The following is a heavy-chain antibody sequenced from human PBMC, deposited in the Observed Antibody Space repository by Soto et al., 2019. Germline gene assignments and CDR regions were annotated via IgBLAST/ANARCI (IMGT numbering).Heavy chain of an antibody. D-gene: IGHD1-20*01. CDR2: IYYSGIT. J-gene: IGHJ6*02. V-gene: IGHV4-59*01. CDR3: ARYKFNYYYAMDV. Sequence: QVQLQESGPGLVKPSETLSLTCTVSGGSISSYYWSWIRQPPGKGLEWIGYIYYSGITNYNPSLKSRVTISVDTSTNHFSLKLSSVTAADTAVYYCARYKFNYYYAMDVWGQGTTGTVSS. CDR1: GGSISSYY.